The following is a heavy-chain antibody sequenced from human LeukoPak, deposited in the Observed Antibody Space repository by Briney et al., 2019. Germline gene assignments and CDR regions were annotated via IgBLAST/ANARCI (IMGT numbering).Heavy chain of an antibody. V-gene: IGHV3-21*01. CDR1: GFTFSSYS. D-gene: IGHD3-22*01. CDR2: ISSSSSYI. CDR3: ARYDSSGYCPFDY. Sequence: GGSLRLPCAASGFTFSSYSMNWVRQAPGKGLEWVSSISSSSSYIYYADSVKGRFTISRDNAKNSLYLQMNSLRAEDTAVYYCARYDSSGYCPFDYWGQGTLVTVSS. J-gene: IGHJ4*02.